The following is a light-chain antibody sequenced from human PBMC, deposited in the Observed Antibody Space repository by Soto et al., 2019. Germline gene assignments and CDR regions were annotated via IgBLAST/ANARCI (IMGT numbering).Light chain of an antibody. CDR2: GQA. CDR3: QQHNNWPIT. V-gene: IGKV3-15*01. CDR1: QSVSSD. Sequence: PATLSVSPGKRATLSCRASQSVSSDLARDNXKRRQXTSLILYGQAXXPTRIQGXXTGRGSGTVITLTISSMKSEDFAVYFCQQHNNWPITFGQGTPVEFK. J-gene: IGKJ5*01.